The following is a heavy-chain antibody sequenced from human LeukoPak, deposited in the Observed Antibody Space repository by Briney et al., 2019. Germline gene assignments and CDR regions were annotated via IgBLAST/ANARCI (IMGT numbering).Heavy chain of an antibody. J-gene: IGHJ4*02. CDR1: GGTFSSYA. CDR3: ARIIHTAMVLD. Sequence: GSSMKVSCKASGGTFSSYAISWVRQAPGQGLEWMGRIIPILGIANYAQKFQGRVTITADKSTSTAYMELSSLRSEDTAVYYCARIIHTAMVLDWGQGTLVTVSS. V-gene: IGHV1-69*04. CDR2: IIPILGIA. D-gene: IGHD5-18*01.